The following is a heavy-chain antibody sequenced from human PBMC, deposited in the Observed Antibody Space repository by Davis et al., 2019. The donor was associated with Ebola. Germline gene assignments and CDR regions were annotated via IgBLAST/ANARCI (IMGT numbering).Heavy chain of an antibody. CDR2: INPNSGGT. J-gene: IGHJ4*02. CDR1: GGTFSSYA. CDR3: ARGRRGAGSCFVY. Sequence: ASVKVSCKASGGTFSSYAISWVRQAPGQGLEWMGWINPNSGGTNYAQKFQGRVTMTRDTSISTAYMELSRLRSDDTAVYYCARGRRGAGSCFVYWGQGTLVTVSS. V-gene: IGHV1-2*02. D-gene: IGHD2-15*01.